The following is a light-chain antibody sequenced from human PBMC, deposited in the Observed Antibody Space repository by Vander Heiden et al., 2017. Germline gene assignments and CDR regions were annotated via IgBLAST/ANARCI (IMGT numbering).Light chain of an antibody. V-gene: IGKV1-39*01. CDR1: QSISSY. CDR2: AAS. J-gene: IGKJ4*02. CDR3: QQSYSTPPT. Sequence: PSSLSASVGDRVTITCRASQSISSYLNWYQQKPGKAPKLLIYAASSLQSGVPSRFSGSGSGTDFTLTISSLQPEDFATYYCQQSYSTPPTFGGGTKVEIK.